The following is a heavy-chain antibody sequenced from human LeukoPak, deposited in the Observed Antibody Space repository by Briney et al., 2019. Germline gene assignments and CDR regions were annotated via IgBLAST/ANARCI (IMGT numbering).Heavy chain of an antibody. Sequence: GESLQISCKGSGYSFTNYWIGWVRQMPGKGLEWMGIIHPGDSDTRYSPSFQGQVTISADKSISTAYLQWSSLKASDTAMYYCARLAYCGGDCYSGYYGMDVWGQGTTVTVSS. J-gene: IGHJ6*02. CDR3: ARLAYCGGDCYSGYYGMDV. D-gene: IGHD2-21*02. V-gene: IGHV5-51*01. CDR1: GYSFTNYW. CDR2: IHPGDSDT.